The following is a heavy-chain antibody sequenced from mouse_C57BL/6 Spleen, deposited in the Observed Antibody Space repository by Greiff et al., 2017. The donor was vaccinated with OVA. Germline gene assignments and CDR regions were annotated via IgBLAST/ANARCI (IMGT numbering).Heavy chain of an antibody. CDR1: GYTFTSYW. CDR3: ARMELLKDAMDY. V-gene: IGHV1-55*01. J-gene: IGHJ4*01. CDR2: IYPGSGST. D-gene: IGHD2-14*01. Sequence: VQLQQPGAELVKPGASVKMSCKASGYTFTSYWLTWVKQRPGQGLEWIGDIYPGSGSTNYNEKFKSKATLTVDTSSSTAYMQLSSLTSEDSAVYYCARMELLKDAMDYWGQGTSVTVSS.